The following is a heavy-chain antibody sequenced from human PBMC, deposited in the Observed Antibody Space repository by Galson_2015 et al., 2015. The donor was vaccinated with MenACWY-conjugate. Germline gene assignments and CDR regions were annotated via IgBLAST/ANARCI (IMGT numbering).Heavy chain of an antibody. CDR3: ARMMTTVTGSLYGMDV. Sequence: SLRLSCAASGFTVSSNYMSWVRQAPGKGLEWVSVIYSGGSTYYADSVKGRFTISRDNSKNTLYLQMNSLRAEDTAVYYCARMMTTVTGSLYGMDVWGQGTTVTVSS. CDR2: IYSGGST. D-gene: IGHD4-11*01. V-gene: IGHV3-53*01. J-gene: IGHJ6*02. CDR1: GFTVSSNY.